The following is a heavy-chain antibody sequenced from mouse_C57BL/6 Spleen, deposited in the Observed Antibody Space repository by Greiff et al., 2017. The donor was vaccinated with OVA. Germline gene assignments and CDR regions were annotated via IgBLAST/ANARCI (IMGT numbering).Heavy chain of an antibody. J-gene: IGHJ1*03. V-gene: IGHV1-5*01. CDR1: GYTFTSYW. CDR2: IYPGNSDT. Sequence: VQLKQSGTVLARPGASVKMSCKTSGYTFTSYWMHWVKQRPGQGLEWIGAIYPGNSDTSYNQKFKGKAKLTAVTSASTAYMELSSLTNEDSAVYYCTSITTVVPNWYFDVWGTGTTVTVSS. D-gene: IGHD1-1*01. CDR3: TSITTVVPNWYFDV.